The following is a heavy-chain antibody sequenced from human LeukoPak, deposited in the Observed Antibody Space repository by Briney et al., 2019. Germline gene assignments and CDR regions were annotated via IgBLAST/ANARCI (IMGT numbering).Heavy chain of an antibody. J-gene: IGHJ3*02. CDR2: INSDGSGI. Sequence: GGSLRLSCAVSGFTLSSYWMHWVRQLPGKGLVWVSRINSDGSGISYAGSVKGRFTISRDNAKNTLYLQINSLRAEDTAVYYCARGNAHAFDIWGQGTMVTVSS. V-gene: IGHV3-74*01. CDR1: GFTLSSYW. CDR3: ARGNAHAFDI.